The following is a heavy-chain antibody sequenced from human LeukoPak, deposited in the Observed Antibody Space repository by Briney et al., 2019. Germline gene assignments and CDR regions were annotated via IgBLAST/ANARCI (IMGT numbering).Heavy chain of an antibody. CDR2: VRNSDSST. CDR1: GFTFSDYG. V-gene: IGHV3-23*01. J-gene: IGHJ4*01. CDR3: AEEDGGRRSWTAYFEH. Sequence: AGGSLRLSCAAYGFTFSDYGMNWVRQAPGKGLESLTCVRNSDSSTHYADSVKGRFTISSDNAKNRMSLEMRCLRADDTALDYCAEEDGGRRSWTAYFEHWGLGALVTVSS. D-gene: IGHD3-16*01.